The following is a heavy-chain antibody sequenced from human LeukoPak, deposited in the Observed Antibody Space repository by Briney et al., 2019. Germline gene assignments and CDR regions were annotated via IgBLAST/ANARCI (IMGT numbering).Heavy chain of an antibody. D-gene: IGHD4-17*01. CDR2: IYYSGST. Sequence: PSEALSLTCTVSGGSISSYYWSWIRQPPGKGLEWIGYIYYSGSTYDNPSLKSRVTISVDTSKNQFSLKLSSVTAADTAVYYCARGQTRTTVTTDWFDPWGQGTLVTVSS. J-gene: IGHJ5*02. V-gene: IGHV4-30-4*01. CDR3: ARGQTRTTVTTDWFDP. CDR1: GGSISSYY.